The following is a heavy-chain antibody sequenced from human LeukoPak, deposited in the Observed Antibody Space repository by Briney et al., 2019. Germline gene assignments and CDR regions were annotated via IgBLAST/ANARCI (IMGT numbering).Heavy chain of an antibody. CDR1: GGTFSSYA. Sequence: ASVKVSCKASGGTFSSYAISWVRQAPGQGLEWMGGIIPIFGTANYAQKFQGRVTITADESTSTAYMELSSLRSEDTAVYYCARGELVVPAAILVENYYYYMDVWGKGTTVTVSS. D-gene: IGHD2-2*01. J-gene: IGHJ6*03. V-gene: IGHV1-69*01. CDR2: IIPIFGTA. CDR3: ARGELVVPAAILVENYYYYMDV.